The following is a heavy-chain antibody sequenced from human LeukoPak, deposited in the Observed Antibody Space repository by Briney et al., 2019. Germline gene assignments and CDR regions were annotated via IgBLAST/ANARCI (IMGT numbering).Heavy chain of an antibody. Sequence: PSGTLSLTCAVSGGSISRSNWWSWVRQPPGKGLEWIGEIYHSGSTNYNPSLKSRVTISVDTSKNQFSLKLSSVTAADTAVYYCARDQSGYDWRASGLDYWGQGTLVTVSS. CDR1: GGSISRSNW. J-gene: IGHJ4*02. CDR3: ARDQSGYDWRASGLDY. D-gene: IGHD5-12*01. V-gene: IGHV4-4*02. CDR2: IYHSGST.